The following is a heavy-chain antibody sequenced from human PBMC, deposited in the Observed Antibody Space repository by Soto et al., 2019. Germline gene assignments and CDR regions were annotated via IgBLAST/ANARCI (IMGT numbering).Heavy chain of an antibody. V-gene: IGHV3-23*01. CDR2: ISDSGGNT. J-gene: IGHJ5*02. CDR3: GDVDIVTTGLP. CDR1: GFTFGGYA. D-gene: IGHD5-12*01. Sequence: GGSLRLSCAASGFTFGGYAMSWVRRAPGKGLEWVSTISDSGGNTYNTDSVKGRFTISRDNSKNTLYLQMNSLRVEDTAVYCCGDVDIVTTGLPWGQGTLVTVSS.